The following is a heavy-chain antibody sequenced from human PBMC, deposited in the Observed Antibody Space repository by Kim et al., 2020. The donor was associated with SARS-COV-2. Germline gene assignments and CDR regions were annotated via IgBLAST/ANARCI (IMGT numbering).Heavy chain of an antibody. V-gene: IGHV4-59*13. CDR3: AGTLAYCGGDCYFGFKKDAFDI. CDR2: IYYSGST. J-gene: IGHJ3*02. Sequence: SETLSLTCTVSGGSISSYYWSWIRQPPGKGLEWVGYIYYSGSTNYNPSLKSRVTISVDTSKNQFSLKLSSVTAADTAVYYCAGTLAYCGGDCYFGFKKDAFDIWGKGTMVTVSS. D-gene: IGHD2-21*01. CDR1: GGSISSYY.